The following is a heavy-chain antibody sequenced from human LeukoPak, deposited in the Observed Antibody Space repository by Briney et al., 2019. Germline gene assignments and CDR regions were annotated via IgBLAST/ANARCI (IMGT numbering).Heavy chain of an antibody. CDR1: GGSISSSNW. V-gene: IGHV4-4*02. Sequence: PSETLSLTCAVSGGSISSSNWWSWVRQPPGTGLEWIGEIYHSGSTNYNPSLKSRVTISVDKSKNQFSLKLNSVTAADTAVYYCARLGDSSGYYAFDYWGQGTLVPVSS. D-gene: IGHD3-22*01. CDR2: IYHSGST. J-gene: IGHJ4*02. CDR3: ARLGDSSGYYAFDY.